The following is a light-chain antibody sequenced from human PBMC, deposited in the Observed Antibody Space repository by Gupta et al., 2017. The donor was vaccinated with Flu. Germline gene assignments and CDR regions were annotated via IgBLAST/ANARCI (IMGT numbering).Light chain of an antibody. CDR3: GQYSSGNS. Sequence: DIVMTQSPDSLAVSLGERATINCKSSQTISSSSNNRNYLAWYQQKPGQPPKLLITLASARESGVPARLNGRGSWTDFSRTSNNLLAEDVALYHGGQYSSGNSFGQGTEMEIK. CDR2: LAS. V-gene: IGKV4-1*01. J-gene: IGKJ2*01. CDR1: QTISSSSNNRNY.